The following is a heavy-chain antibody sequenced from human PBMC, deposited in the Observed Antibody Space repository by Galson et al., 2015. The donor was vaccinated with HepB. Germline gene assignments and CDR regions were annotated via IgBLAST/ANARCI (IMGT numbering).Heavy chain of an antibody. CDR3: ARGEALGPMDV. Sequence: LRLSCAASGFTFTTYDFNWVRQAPGKGLEWVSQISGSGGTKFYADSVEGRFTISRDNAKRSLYLQIDSLRAEDTGVYYCARGEALGPMDVWGQGTTVSVSS. V-gene: IGHV3-48*03. J-gene: IGHJ6*02. CDR2: ISGSGGTK. CDR1: GFTFTTYD.